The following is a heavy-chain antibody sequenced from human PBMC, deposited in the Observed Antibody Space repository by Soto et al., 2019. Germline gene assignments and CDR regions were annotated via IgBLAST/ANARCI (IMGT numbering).Heavy chain of an antibody. CDR1: GYSFTRYS. D-gene: IGHD6-6*01. Sequence: GXSLTVYCQGCGYSFTRYSLDYLRQIPGKGLEWMGIIYPGDSDTRYSPSFEGQVTISADKSITTAYLQWSSLKASDTAMYYCARPSYSSSRYYGMDGWGQGTTVTVSS. V-gene: IGHV5-51*01. CDR2: IYPGDSDT. CDR3: ARPSYSSSRYYGMDG. J-gene: IGHJ6*02.